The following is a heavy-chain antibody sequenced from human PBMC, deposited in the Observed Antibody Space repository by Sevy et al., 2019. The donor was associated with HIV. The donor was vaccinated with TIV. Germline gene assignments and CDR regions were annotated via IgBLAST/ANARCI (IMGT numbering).Heavy chain of an antibody. J-gene: IGHJ4*02. D-gene: IGHD2-2*02. Sequence: GGSLRLSCAASGFSLETYWRNWVRQAPGKPLEWVANIKENDTAKYNVDSVKGRFTIFRGNGRNLQYLVMNNLRGGDTARYDCVRAIQSEGSFGGKGTRLTVSS. CDR2: IKENDTAK. CDR1: GFSLETYW. CDR3: VRAIQSEGSF. V-gene: IGHV3-7*04.